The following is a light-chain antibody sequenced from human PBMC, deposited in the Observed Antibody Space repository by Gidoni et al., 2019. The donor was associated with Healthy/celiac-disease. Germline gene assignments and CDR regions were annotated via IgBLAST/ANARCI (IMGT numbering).Light chain of an antibody. Sequence: QSALTQPASVSGSPGKSITISCTGTSSDVGGYNYVSWYQQHPGKAPKLMIYDVSNRPSGVSTRFSGSKSGNTASLTISGLQAEDEADYYCSSYTSSSTLVFGGGTKLTVL. CDR1: SSDVGGYNY. CDR2: DVS. V-gene: IGLV2-14*01. CDR3: SSYTSSSTLV. J-gene: IGLJ3*02.